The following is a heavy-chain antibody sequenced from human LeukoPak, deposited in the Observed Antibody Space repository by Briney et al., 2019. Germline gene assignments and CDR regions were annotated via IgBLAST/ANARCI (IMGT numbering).Heavy chain of an antibody. CDR1: GGSLSGYI. CDR3: ARHEFCSSSAAFDS. J-gene: IGHJ3*01. CDR2: ISHSGST. D-gene: IGHD6-6*01. V-gene: IGHV4-34*01. Sequence: SETLSLTCAVYGGSLSGYIWSWIRQSPGKGLEYIGEISHSGSTTYNPSLKSRVTISKDTSKNQFSLKVISVTAADTAVYYCARHEFCSSSAAFDSWGQGTMVIVSS.